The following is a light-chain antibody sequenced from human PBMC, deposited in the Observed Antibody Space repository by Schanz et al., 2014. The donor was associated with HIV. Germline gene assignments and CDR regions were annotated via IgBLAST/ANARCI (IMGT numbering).Light chain of an antibody. Sequence: ETVLTQSPGSLSLSPGERVTLSCRASQSVTRNFLAWYQHKPGQAPRLLIYHASNRATGIPARFSGSGSGTDFPLTISRLEHGGFAGYYCHHYGASRGTFGGGTEVDI. J-gene: IGKJ4*02. CDR1: QSVTRNF. V-gene: IGKV3-20*01. CDR2: HAS. CDR3: HHYGASRGT.